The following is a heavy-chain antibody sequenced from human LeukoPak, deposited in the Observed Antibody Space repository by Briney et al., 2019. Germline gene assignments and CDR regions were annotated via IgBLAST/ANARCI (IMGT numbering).Heavy chain of an antibody. CDR1: GYTFTSYG. Sequence: ASVKVSCKASGYTFTSYGISWVRQAPGQGLEWMGWISAYNGNTNYAQKLQGRVTMTTDTSTSTAYMELRSLRSDDTAVYYCARPAYYDSSGYYSSYCYYYGMDVWGQGTTVTVSS. D-gene: IGHD3-22*01. J-gene: IGHJ6*02. CDR3: ARPAYYDSSGYYSSYCYYYGMDV. V-gene: IGHV1-18*01. CDR2: ISAYNGNT.